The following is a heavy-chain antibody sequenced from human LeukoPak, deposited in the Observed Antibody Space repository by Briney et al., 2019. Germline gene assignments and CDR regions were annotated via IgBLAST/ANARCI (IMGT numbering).Heavy chain of an antibody. Sequence: GGSLILSCAASGFTVSSNYMSWVRQAPGKGLEWVSVIYSGGSTYYADSVKGRFTISRDNSKNTLYLQMNSLRAEDTAVYYCARWRLRSGDAFDIWGQGTMVTVSS. V-gene: IGHV3-53*01. D-gene: IGHD3-10*01. CDR2: IYSGGST. CDR1: GFTVSSNY. CDR3: ARWRLRSGDAFDI. J-gene: IGHJ3*02.